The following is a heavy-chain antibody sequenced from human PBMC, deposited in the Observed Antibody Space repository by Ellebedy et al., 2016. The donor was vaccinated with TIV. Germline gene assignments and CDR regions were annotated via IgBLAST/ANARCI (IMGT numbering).Heavy chain of an antibody. J-gene: IGHJ6*02. CDR2: ISYDGSNK. D-gene: IGHD6-19*01. CDR1: GFTFSSYA. CDR3: ARDGYSSGWYMGYGMDV. Sequence: GESLKISXAASGFTFSSYAMHWVRQAPGKGLEWVAVISYDGSNKYYADSVKGRFTISRDNSKNTLYLQMNSLRAEDTAVYYCARDGYSSGWYMGYGMDVWGQGTTVTVSS. V-gene: IGHV3-30-3*01.